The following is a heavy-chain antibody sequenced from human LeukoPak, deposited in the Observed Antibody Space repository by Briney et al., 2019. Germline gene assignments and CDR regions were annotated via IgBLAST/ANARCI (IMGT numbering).Heavy chain of an antibody. J-gene: IGHJ6*03. CDR1: GGSISSYY. V-gene: IGHV4-4*07. Sequence: LETLSLTCTVSGGSISSYYWSWIRQPAGKGLEWIGRIYSSGSTNYNPSLKSRVTISVDKSKNQFYLKLSSVTAADTAVYYCARVVQYYYGSGSYYRGEGYYYYMDVWGKGTTVTGSS. CDR2: IYSSGST. CDR3: ARVVQYYYGSGSYYRGEGYYYYMDV. D-gene: IGHD3-10*01.